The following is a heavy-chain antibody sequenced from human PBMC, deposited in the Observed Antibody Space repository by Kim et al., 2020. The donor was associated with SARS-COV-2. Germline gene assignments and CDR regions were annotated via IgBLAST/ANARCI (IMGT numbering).Heavy chain of an antibody. CDR3: ARDSLGYSSSSLDY. CDR1: GFTFSSYG. J-gene: IGHJ4*02. V-gene: IGHV3-33*01. Sequence: GGSLRLSCAASGFTFSSYGMHWVRQAPGKGLEWVAVIWYDGSNKYYADSVKGRFTISRDNSKNTLYLQMNSLRAEDTAVYYCARDSLGYSSSSLDYWGQGTLVTVSS. D-gene: IGHD6-6*01. CDR2: IWYDGSNK.